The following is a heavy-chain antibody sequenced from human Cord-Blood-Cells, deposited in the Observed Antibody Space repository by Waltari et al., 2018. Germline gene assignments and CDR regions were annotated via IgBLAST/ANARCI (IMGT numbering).Heavy chain of an antibody. CDR1: GFTFSSYA. Sequence: QVQLVESGGGVVQPGRSLRLSCAASGFTFSSYALHGVRQAPGKGLGWVAVISYDGNNKYYADSVKGRFTISRDNSKNTLYLQMNSLRAEDTAVYYCARDLNYDYWGQGTLVTVSS. CDR3: ARDLNYDY. J-gene: IGHJ4*02. V-gene: IGHV3-30*04. D-gene: IGHD1-7*01. CDR2: ISYDGNNK.